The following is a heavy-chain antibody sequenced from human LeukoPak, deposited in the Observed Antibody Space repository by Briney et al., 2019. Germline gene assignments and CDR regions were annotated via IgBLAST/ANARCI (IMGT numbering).Heavy chain of an antibody. J-gene: IGHJ4*02. CDR1: GGSISSYY. V-gene: IGHV4-59*01. D-gene: IGHD3-3*01. CDR3: ARGDRGPYYDFWSGYLSSVDTNPYFDY. Sequence: SETLSLTCTVSGGSISSYYWSWIRQPPGKGLEWIGYIYYSGSTNYNPSLMSRVTISVDTSKNQFSLKLSSVTAADTAVYYCARGDRGPYYDFWSGYLSSVDTNPYFDYWGQGTLVTVSS. CDR2: IYYSGST.